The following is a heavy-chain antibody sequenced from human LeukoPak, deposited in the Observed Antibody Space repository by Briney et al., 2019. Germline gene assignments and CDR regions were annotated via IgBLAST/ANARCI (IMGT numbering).Heavy chain of an antibody. CDR1: GYTFSDYT. Sequence: ASVKVSCKTSGYTFSDYTTHWVRQAPGQGLEWMGWINPSSNAANYAQRFEGRVSLTRDTSISTADMVLTSLTSDDTGVYYCARSRELLDFDTWGQGTLVSVSS. CDR2: INPSSNAA. D-gene: IGHD3-10*01. V-gene: IGHV1-2*02. CDR3: ARSRELLDFDT. J-gene: IGHJ4*02.